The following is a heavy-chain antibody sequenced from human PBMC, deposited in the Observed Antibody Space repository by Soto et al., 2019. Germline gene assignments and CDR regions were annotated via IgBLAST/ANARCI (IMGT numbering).Heavy chain of an antibody. CDR3: AKDPYYSSSA. J-gene: IGHJ4*02. D-gene: IGHD3-10*01. CDR1: GFTFSSYA. CDR2: IGDSGGTT. V-gene: IGHV3-23*01. Sequence: EVQLLESGGDLVQPGGSLRLSCAASGFTFSSYAMSWVRRAPGKGLEWVSAIGDSGGTTYYAESVKGRFTISRDNSKNTLYLQMNSLRAEDTAVYYCAKDPYYSSSAWGQGTLVTVSS.